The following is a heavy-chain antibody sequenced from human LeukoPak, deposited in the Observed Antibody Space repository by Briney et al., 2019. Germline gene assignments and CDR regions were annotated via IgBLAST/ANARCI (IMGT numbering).Heavy chain of an antibody. CDR2: IYYSGST. D-gene: IGHD3-10*01. Sequence: SETLSLTCTVSGGSISSYYWSWIRQPPGKGLEWIGYIYYSGSTNYNPSLKSRVTISVDTSKNQFSLKLSSVTAADTAVYYCARDRGTMVRGGANFDYWGQGTLVTVSS. V-gene: IGHV4-59*01. CDR1: GGSISSYY. J-gene: IGHJ4*02. CDR3: ARDRGTMVRGGANFDY.